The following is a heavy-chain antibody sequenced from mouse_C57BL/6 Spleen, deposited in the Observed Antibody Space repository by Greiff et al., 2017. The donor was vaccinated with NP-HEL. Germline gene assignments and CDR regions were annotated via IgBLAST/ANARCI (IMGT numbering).Heavy chain of an antibody. Sequence: EVQLQESGPELVKPGASVKMSCKASGYTFTDYNMHWVKQSHGKSLEWIGYINPNNGGTSYNQKFKGKATLTVNKSSSTAYMELRSLTSEDSAVYYCAIPYYYGSSLDYWGQGTTLTVSS. CDR3: AIPYYYGSSLDY. CDR1: GYTFTDYN. V-gene: IGHV1-22*01. D-gene: IGHD1-1*01. J-gene: IGHJ2*01. CDR2: INPNNGGT.